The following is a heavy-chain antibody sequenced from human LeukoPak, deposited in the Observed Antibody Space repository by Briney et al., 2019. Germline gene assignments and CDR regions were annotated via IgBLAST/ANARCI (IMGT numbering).Heavy chain of an antibody. D-gene: IGHD6-13*01. J-gene: IGHJ4*02. Sequence: ASVKVSCKASGYTFTSYGISWVRQAPGQGLEWMGWISAYNGNTNYAQKLQGRVTMTTDTSTSTAYMVLRSLRSEDTAMYYCARDEIRAAGGYYFDNWGQGTLVTVTS. CDR2: ISAYNGNT. CDR3: ARDEIRAAGGYYFDN. CDR1: GYTFTSYG. V-gene: IGHV1-18*01.